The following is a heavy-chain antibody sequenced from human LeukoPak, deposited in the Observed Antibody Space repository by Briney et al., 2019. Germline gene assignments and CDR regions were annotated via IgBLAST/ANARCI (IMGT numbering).Heavy chain of an antibody. Sequence: SETLSLTCTVSGGSISSSSYYWGWIRQPPGKGLEWIGSIYYSGGTYYNPSLKSRVTISVDTSKNQFSLKLSSVTAADTAVYYCARGVIDDRNYYYYMDVWGKGTTVTVSS. CDR3: ARGVIDDRNYYYYMDV. D-gene: IGHD3-16*02. CDR2: IYYSGGT. V-gene: IGHV4-39*07. J-gene: IGHJ6*03. CDR1: GGSISSSSYY.